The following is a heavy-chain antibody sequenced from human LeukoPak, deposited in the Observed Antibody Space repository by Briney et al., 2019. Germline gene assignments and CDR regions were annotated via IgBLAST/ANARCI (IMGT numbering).Heavy chain of an antibody. Sequence: SVKVSCKASGGTFSSYAISWVRQAPGQGLEWMGRIIPILGIANYAQKFQGRVTITADKSTSTAYMELSSLRSEDTAVYYCARDSHSWSAAGTNYWGQGTLVTVSS. CDR1: GGTFSSYA. CDR2: IIPILGIA. D-gene: IGHD6-13*01. CDR3: ARDSHSWSAAGTNY. J-gene: IGHJ4*02. V-gene: IGHV1-69*04.